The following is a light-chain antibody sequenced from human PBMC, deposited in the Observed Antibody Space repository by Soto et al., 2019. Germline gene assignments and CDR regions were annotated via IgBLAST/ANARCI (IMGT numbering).Light chain of an antibody. Sequence: EIVLTQSPATLSLSPGERATLSCRASQSVSSYLAWYQQKPGQAPRLLIYDASNRATGIPARLSGSGSGTDFTPTINTLEPEDFAVYYCQQRSNWPPVTFGQGTKLEIK. CDR2: DAS. V-gene: IGKV3-11*01. CDR1: QSVSSY. J-gene: IGKJ2*01. CDR3: QQRSNWPPVT.